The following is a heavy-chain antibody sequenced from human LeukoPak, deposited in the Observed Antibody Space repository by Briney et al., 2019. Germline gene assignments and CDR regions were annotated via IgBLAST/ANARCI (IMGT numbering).Heavy chain of an antibody. CDR3: AREMGYYYYGMDV. CDR2: IKQDGSEK. D-gene: IGHD2-8*01. J-gene: IGHJ6*02. CDR1: GFTFSSYW. V-gene: IGHV3-7*01. Sequence: GGPLRLSCAASGFTFSSYWMSWVRQAPGKGLEWVANIKQDGSEKYYVDSVKGRFTISRDNAKNSLYLQMNSLRAEDTAVYYCAREMGYYYYGMDVWGQGTTVTVSS.